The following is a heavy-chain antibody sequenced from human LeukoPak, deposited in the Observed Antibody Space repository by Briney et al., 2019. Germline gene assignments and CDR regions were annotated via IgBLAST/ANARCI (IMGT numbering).Heavy chain of an antibody. CDR3: ARARNDYDSNGFSCLDY. CDR1: GFTFSSYE. CDR2: ISNSGDTM. J-gene: IGHJ4*02. Sequence: GGSLRLSCAASGFTFSSYEINWVRQAPGKGLEWVSYISNSGDTMFYADSVKGRFTISRDNSKNTLYLQMNSLRAEDTALYYCARARNDYDSNGFSCLDYWGQGTLVTVSS. D-gene: IGHD3-22*01. V-gene: IGHV3-48*03.